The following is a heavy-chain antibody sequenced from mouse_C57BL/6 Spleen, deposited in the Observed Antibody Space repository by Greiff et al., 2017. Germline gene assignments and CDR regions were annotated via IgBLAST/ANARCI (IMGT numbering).Heavy chain of an antibody. CDR2: IDPSDSET. J-gene: IGHJ2*01. CDR1: GYTFTSYW. D-gene: IGHD1-1*01. CDR3: ARSDLSSYFDY. Sequence: QVHVKQPGAELVRPGSSVKLSCKASGYTFTSYWMHWVKQRPIQGLEWIGNIDPSDSETHYNQKFKDKATLTVDKSSSTAYMQLSSLTSEDSAVYYCARSDLSSYFDYWGQGTTLTVSS. V-gene: IGHV1-52*01.